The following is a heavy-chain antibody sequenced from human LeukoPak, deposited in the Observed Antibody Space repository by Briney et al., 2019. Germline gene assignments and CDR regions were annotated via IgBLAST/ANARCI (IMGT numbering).Heavy chain of an antibody. CDR2: ISSSSSYI. Sequence: NPGGSLRLSCAASGFTFSNDDMNWVRQAPGKGLEWVSSISSSSSYIYYADSVKGRFAISRDNSKNTLYLQMNSLRAEDTAVYYCANQQSTSYDYFDYWGQGTLVTVSS. D-gene: IGHD2-2*01. CDR1: GFTFSNDD. J-gene: IGHJ4*02. V-gene: IGHV3-21*01. CDR3: ANQQSTSYDYFDY.